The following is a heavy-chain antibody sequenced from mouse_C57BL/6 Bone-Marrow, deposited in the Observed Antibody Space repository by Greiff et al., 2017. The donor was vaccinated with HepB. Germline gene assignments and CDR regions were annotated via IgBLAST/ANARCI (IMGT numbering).Heavy chain of an antibody. CDR2: ISNGGGST. CDR1: GFTFSDYY. Sequence: EVKLMESGGGLVQPGGSLKLSCAASGFTFSDYYMYWVRQTPEKRLEWVAYISNGGGSTYYPDTVKGRFTISRDNAKNTLYLQMSRLKSEDTAMYYCARPSCSPYYAMDYWGQGTSVTVSS. V-gene: IGHV5-12*01. J-gene: IGHJ4*01. CDR3: ARPSCSPYYAMDY.